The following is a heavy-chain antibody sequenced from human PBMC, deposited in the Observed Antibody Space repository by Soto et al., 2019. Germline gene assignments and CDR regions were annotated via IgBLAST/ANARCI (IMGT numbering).Heavy chain of an antibody. J-gene: IGHJ5*02. Sequence: GGSLRLSCAASGFTFSSYGMHWVRQAPGKGLEWVAVIWYDGGNKYYADSVKGRFTISRDNSKNTLYLQMNSLRAEDTAVYYCARDGGFGELLLNWFDPWGQGTLVTVSS. V-gene: IGHV3-33*01. CDR1: GFTFSSYG. CDR2: IWYDGGNK. D-gene: IGHD3-10*01. CDR3: ARDGGFGELLLNWFDP.